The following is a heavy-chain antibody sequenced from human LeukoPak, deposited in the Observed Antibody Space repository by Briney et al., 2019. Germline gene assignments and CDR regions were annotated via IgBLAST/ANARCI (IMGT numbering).Heavy chain of an antibody. Sequence: PSETLSLTCAVYGGSFSGYYWSWIRQPPGKGLEWIGSIYYSGSTYYNPSLKSRVTISVDTSKNQFSLKLSSVTAADTAVYYCASIQVLLWFGDLAYYFDYWGQGTLVTVSS. J-gene: IGHJ4*02. CDR1: GGSFSGYY. V-gene: IGHV4-34*01. CDR2: IYYSGST. D-gene: IGHD3-10*01. CDR3: ASIQVLLWFGDLAYYFDY.